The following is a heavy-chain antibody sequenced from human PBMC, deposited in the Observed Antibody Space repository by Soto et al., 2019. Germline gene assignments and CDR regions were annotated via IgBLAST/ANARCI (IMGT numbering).Heavy chain of an antibody. J-gene: IGHJ6*02. CDR2: IHPGDSDT. CDR1: GFSFSKYT. CDR3: TLSYGDSSYYYNGMDV. Sequence: GGSLKISCEGSGFSFSKYTVGWVRQIPGKGLEWMGIIHPGDSDTRYSPSFQGQVTISADKSISTAYLQWSSLKASDTAMYYCTLSYGDSSYYYNGMDVWGQGATVTVSS. D-gene: IGHD4-17*01. V-gene: IGHV5-51*01.